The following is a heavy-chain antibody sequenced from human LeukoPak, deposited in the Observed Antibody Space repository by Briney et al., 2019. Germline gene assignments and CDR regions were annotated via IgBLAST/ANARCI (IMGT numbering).Heavy chain of an antibody. CDR1: GFTFSNAW. J-gene: IGHJ4*02. V-gene: IGHV3-15*01. Sequence: GGSLRLSCAASGFTFSNAWMSWVRQAPGKGLEWVGRIKSKTDGGTTDYAAPVKGRFTISRDDSKNTLYLQMNSLKTEDTAVYYCTTGIAMVRGVVHLIDYWGQGTLVTVSS. CDR2: IKSKTDGGTT. D-gene: IGHD3-10*01. CDR3: TTGIAMVRGVVHLIDY.